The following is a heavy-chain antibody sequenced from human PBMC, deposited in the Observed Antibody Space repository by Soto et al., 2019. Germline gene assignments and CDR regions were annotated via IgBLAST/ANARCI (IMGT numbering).Heavy chain of an antibody. CDR1: GYTFTSYA. Sequence: GASVKVSCKASGYTFTSYAMNWVRQAPGQRPEWMGWINGGKGNTKYSQKFQGRVTITRDTSASTAYMELSSLRSEDTAVYYCARLYGDYLQYYFDYWGQGTLVTVSS. CDR3: ARLYGDYLQYYFDY. CDR2: INGGKGNT. D-gene: IGHD4-17*01. J-gene: IGHJ4*02. V-gene: IGHV1-3*01.